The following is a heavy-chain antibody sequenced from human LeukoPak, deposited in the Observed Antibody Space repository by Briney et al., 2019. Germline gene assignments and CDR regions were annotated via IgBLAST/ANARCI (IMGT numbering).Heavy chain of an antibody. CDR3: ARDSGYSYADDY. CDR2: ISGSGAST. D-gene: IGHD5-18*01. J-gene: IGHJ4*02. Sequence: GGSLRLSCAASGFTFSSFAMSWVRQAPGKGLEWVSTISGSGASTYYADSVKGRFTISRDNSKNTLSLQMNSLRAEDTALYYCARDSGYSYADDYWGQGTLVTVSS. V-gene: IGHV3-23*01. CDR1: GFTFSSFA.